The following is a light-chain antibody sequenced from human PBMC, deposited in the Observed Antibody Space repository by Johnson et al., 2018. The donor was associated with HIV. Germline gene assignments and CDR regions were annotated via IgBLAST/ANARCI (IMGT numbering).Light chain of an antibody. CDR1: SSNIGNYF. CDR3: GIWDASLSPHYV. Sequence: SVLTQPPSVSAAPGQQVTISCSGSSSNIGNYFVSWYQQLPGAAPRLVIYEDNKRPSGIPDRFSGSKSGASATLGITGLQTGDEADYYCGIWDASLSPHYVFGTGTKITVL. CDR2: EDN. J-gene: IGLJ1*01. V-gene: IGLV1-51*02.